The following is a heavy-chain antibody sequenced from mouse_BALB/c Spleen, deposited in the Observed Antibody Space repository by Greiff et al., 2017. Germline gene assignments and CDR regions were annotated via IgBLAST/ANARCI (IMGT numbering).Heavy chain of an antibody. V-gene: IGHV5-17*02. D-gene: IGHD2-3*01. CDR3: ARTDGYSYYFDY. J-gene: IGHJ2*01. Sequence: EVQRVESGGGLVQPGGSRKLSCAASGFTFSSFGMHWVRQAPEKGLEWVAYISSGSSTIYYADTVKGRFTISRDNPKNTLFLQMTSLRSEDTAMYYCARTDGYSYYFDYWGQGTTLTVSS. CDR1: GFTFSSFG. CDR2: ISSGSSTI.